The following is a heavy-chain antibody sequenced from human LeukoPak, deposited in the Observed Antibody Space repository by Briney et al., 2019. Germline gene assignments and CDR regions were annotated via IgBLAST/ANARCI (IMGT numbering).Heavy chain of an antibody. V-gene: IGHV4-59*12. Sequence: SETLSLTCTVSGGAISGFYGSWIRQPPGQGLEWIGDIYYSGSTNYNPSLKSRVTISVDASKNQFSLKLSSVTAADTAIYYCARDLITMVRGVIRYNWFDPWGQGTLVTVSS. CDR3: ARDLITMVRGVIRYNWFDP. CDR1: GGAISGFY. CDR2: IYYSGST. D-gene: IGHD3-10*01. J-gene: IGHJ5*02.